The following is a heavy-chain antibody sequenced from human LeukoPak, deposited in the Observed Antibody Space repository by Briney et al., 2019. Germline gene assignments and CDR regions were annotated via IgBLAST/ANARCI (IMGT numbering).Heavy chain of an antibody. V-gene: IGHV3-21*01. J-gene: IGHJ2*01. Sequence: SGGSLRLSCAASGFTFSSYSMNWVRQAPGKGLEWVSSISSSSSYIYYADSVEGRFTISRDNAKNSLYLQMNSLRAEDTAVYYCAKDYCGGDCYSGWYFDLWGRGTLVTVSS. CDR2: ISSSSSYI. D-gene: IGHD2-21*02. CDR3: AKDYCGGDCYSGWYFDL. CDR1: GFTFSSYS.